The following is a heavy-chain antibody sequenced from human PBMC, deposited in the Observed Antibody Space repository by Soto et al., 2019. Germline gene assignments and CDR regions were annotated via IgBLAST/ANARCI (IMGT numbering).Heavy chain of an antibody. CDR2: ISSGSVYT. J-gene: IGHJ5*02. D-gene: IGHD2-15*01. CDR1: GFTFSDYY. Sequence: GGSLRLSCTASGFTFSDYYISWIRRAPGKGLEWVSYISSGSVYTDYADSVKGRFTISRDNAKKSLYLQMNSLGADDTGIYFCASAAVVALAGTSHKWFDPWGQGTLVTVSS. CDR3: ASAAVVALAGTSHKWFDP. V-gene: IGHV3-11*06.